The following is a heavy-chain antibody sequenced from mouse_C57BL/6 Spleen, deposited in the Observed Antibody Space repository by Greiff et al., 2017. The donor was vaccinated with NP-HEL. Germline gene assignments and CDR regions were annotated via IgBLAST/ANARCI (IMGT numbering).Heavy chain of an antibody. CDR1: GYTFTSYW. J-gene: IGHJ2*01. CDR2: IDPSDSYT. CDR3: ARTVVHYCDY. V-gene: IGHV1-69*01. Sequence: QVQLQQPGAELVMPGASVKLSCKASGYTFTSYWMHWVKQRPGQGLEWIGEIDPSDSYTNYNQKFKGKSTLTVDKSSSTAYMQLSSLTSEDSAVYYCARTVVHYCDYWGQGTTLTVSS. D-gene: IGHD1-1*01.